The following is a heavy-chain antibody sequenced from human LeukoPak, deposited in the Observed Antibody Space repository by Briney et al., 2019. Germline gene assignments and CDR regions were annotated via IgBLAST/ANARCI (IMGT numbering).Heavy chain of an antibody. V-gene: IGHV1-24*01. CDR1: GYTLTELF. CDR3: ATGADTMVRGVINWFEP. Sequence: ASVKVSCKVSGYTLTELFMHWVRQAPGKGLEWMGGFDPEDGETIYAQKFQGRVTMTEDTSTDTAYMELSSLRSEDTAVYYCATGADTMVRGVINWFEPWGQGTLVTVSS. D-gene: IGHD3-10*01. J-gene: IGHJ5*02. CDR2: FDPEDGET.